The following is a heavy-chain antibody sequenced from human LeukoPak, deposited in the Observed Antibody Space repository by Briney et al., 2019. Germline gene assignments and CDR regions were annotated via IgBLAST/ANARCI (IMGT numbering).Heavy chain of an antibody. Sequence: KPSETLSLTCTVSDDSAYSSGFYWGWIRQPPGKGLEWIGSFNHGGNTYYNPSLKSRVTISVDTSKNQFSLKLSSVTAADTAVYYCARGDDYDPTRADYMDVWGKGTTVTASS. J-gene: IGHJ6*03. V-gene: IGHV4-39*07. CDR2: FNHGGNT. CDR3: ARGDDYDPTRADYMDV. D-gene: IGHD4-17*01. CDR1: DDSAYSSGFY.